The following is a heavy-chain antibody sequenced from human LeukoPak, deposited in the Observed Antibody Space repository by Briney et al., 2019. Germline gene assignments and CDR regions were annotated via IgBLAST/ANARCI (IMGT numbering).Heavy chain of an antibody. Sequence: SETLSLTCTVFGGSISSYYWSWIRQPPGKGLEWIGYIYYSGSTNYNPSLKSRVTVSVDTSKNQFSLKLSSVTAADTAVYYCARQSRQWGSSDYWGQGTLVTVSS. D-gene: IGHD2-15*01. J-gene: IGHJ4*02. V-gene: IGHV4-59*08. CDR3: ARQSRQWGSSDY. CDR2: IYYSGST. CDR1: GGSISSYY.